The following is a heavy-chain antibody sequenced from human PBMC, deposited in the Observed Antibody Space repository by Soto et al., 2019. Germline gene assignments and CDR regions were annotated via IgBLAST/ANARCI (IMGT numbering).Heavy chain of an antibody. D-gene: IGHD6-19*01. CDR1: GYTLTELS. CDR2: FDPENGET. V-gene: IGHV1-24*01. Sequence: QVQLVQSGAEVKKPGASLKVSCKVSGYTLTELSIHWVRQAPGKGLEWMGGFDPENGETIYAQKFQGRVTMTEDTSTDSAYMELSSLRSEDTAVYYCATVGEVAGPYYYYGMDVWGQGTTVTVSS. J-gene: IGHJ6*02. CDR3: ATVGEVAGPYYYYGMDV.